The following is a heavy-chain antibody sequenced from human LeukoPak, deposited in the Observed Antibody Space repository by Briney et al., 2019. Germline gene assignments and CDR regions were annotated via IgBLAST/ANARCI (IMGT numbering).Heavy chain of an antibody. V-gene: IGHV3-74*01. CDR1: GFSFSTYW. CDR2: ITSDGSYT. J-gene: IGHJ4*02. D-gene: IGHD3-10*01. CDR3: TRPSAGGGLASDY. Sequence: PGGSLRHSCAASGFSFSTYWMHWVRQAPGKGLVWVSRITSDGSYTNYADSVKGRFTISRDNAKKTLYLQMNSLIVGDTAIYYCTRPSAGGGLASDYWGQGTLVTVSS.